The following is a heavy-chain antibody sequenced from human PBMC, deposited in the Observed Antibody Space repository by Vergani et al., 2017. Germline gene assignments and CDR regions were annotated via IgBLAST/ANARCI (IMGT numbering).Heavy chain of an antibody. Sequence: QVQLVQSGAEVKKPGSSVKVSCKASGGTFSSYTISWVRQAPGQGLEWMGRIIPILGIANYAQKFQGRVKITADKSTSTAYMELSSLRSEDTAVYYCASGGLRDFYSDYWGQGTLVTVSA. CDR2: IIPILGIA. CDR1: GGTFSSYT. J-gene: IGHJ4*02. CDR3: ASGGLRDFYSDY. D-gene: IGHD3-16*01. V-gene: IGHV1-69*02.